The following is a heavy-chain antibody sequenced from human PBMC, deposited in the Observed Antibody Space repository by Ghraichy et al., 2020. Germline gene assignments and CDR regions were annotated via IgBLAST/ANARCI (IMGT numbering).Heavy chain of an antibody. CDR3: ARRGRGREHIDY. V-gene: IGHV4-39*01. CDR2: IYYSGST. D-gene: IGHD2-15*01. CDR1: GGSISSSSYY. J-gene: IGHJ4*02. Sequence: SQTLSLTCTVSGGSISSSSYYWGWIRQPPGKGLEWIGSIYYSGSTYYNPSLKSRVTISVDTSKNQFSLKLSSVTAADTAVYYCARRGRGREHIDYWGQGTLVTVSS.